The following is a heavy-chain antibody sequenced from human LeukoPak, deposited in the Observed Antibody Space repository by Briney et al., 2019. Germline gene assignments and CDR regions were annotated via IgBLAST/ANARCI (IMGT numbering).Heavy chain of an antibody. J-gene: IGHJ4*02. CDR1: GFTFSNYW. CDR2: IKQDGSEK. Sequence: GGSLRLSCAASGFTFSNYWMSWVRQAPGKGLEWVANIKQDGSEKYYVDSVKGRFTISIDNAKNSLYLQMNSLRAEDTAVYYCARAPEGYTVVTIFDLWGQGTLVTVSS. D-gene: IGHD4-23*01. CDR3: ARAPEGYTVVTIFDL. V-gene: IGHV3-7*05.